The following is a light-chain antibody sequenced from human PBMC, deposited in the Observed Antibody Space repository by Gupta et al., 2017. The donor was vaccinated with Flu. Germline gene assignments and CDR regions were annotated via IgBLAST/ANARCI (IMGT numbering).Light chain of an antibody. CDR3: QSYEGSSKCRV. V-gene: IGLV2-23*01. CDR2: DET. Sequence: TTCCSGSSSNIMSYNLCYWHHQYTATAPEICRCDETQGPDGVPDRVSCYTSGNTASPTTSGPKAEDEADYYCQSYEGSSKCRVFGGGTKLTVL. CDR1: SSNIMSYNL. J-gene: IGLJ3*02.